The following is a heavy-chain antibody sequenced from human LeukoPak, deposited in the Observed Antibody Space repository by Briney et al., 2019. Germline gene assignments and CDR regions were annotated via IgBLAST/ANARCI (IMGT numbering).Heavy chain of an antibody. CDR2: INPNSGGT. V-gene: IGHV1-2*06. J-gene: IGHJ5*02. Sequence: ASVKVSCKASGYTFTGYYMHWVGQAPGQGLEWMGRINPNSGGTNYAQKFQGRVTMTRETAISTAYMQLSRLRSDDTAVYYCARKAYCSGGSCYLDWFDPWGQGTLVTVSS. CDR1: GYTFTGYY. D-gene: IGHD2-15*01. CDR3: ARKAYCSGGSCYLDWFDP.